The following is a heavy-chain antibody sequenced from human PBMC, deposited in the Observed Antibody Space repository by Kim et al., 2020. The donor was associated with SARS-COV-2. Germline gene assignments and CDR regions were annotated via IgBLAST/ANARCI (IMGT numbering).Heavy chain of an antibody. CDR1: GFTFSSYW. CDR2: IKSDGSSI. D-gene: IGHD2-8*02. Sequence: GGSLRLSCAASGFTFSSYWMHWVRQAPGKGLVWVSRIKSDGSSITYADSVKGRFTISRDNAKNTLYLQMNGLRDEDTAVYYCARDSIYCTGGICSYDYWGQGTLVTVSS. V-gene: IGHV3-74*03. J-gene: IGHJ4*02. CDR3: ARDSIYCTGGICSYDY.